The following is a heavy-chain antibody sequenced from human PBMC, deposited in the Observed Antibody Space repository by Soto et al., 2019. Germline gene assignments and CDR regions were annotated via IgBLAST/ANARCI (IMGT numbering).Heavy chain of an antibody. D-gene: IGHD3-22*01. CDR1: GGSFSGYY. CDR3: ARGSMYYYDSSGLLFDY. Sequence: SETLSLTCAVYGGSFSGYYWSWIRQPPGKGLEWIGEINHSGSTNYNPSLKSRVTISVDTSKNQFSLKLSSVTAADTAVYYCARGSMYYYDSSGLLFDYWGQGTLVTVSS. CDR2: INHSGST. J-gene: IGHJ4*02. V-gene: IGHV4-34*01.